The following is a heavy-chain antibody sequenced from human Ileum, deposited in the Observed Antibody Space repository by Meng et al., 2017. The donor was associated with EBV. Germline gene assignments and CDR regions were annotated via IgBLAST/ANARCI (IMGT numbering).Heavy chain of an antibody. J-gene: IGHJ4*02. D-gene: IGHD3-10*01. CDR2: MYYAGTT. Sequence: QLPRRGAGPGLVKPSETLSLTCTVSGGFISGSLYYWGWIRQPPGKGLEWIGSMYYAGTTYYNPSLKSRVTMSVDESTNQFSLKLSSVTAADTAVYYCARGERVRGVLAYFDNWGQGTLVTVSS. V-gene: IGHV4-39*07. CDR1: GGFISGSLYY. CDR3: ARGERVRGVLAYFDN.